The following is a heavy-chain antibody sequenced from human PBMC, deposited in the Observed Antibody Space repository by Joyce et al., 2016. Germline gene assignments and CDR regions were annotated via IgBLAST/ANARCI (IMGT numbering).Heavy chain of an antibody. J-gene: IGHJ4*02. V-gene: IGHV1-2*02. CDR3: ARDSRPIAARTAGALY. D-gene: IGHD6-6*01. Sequence: QVQLVQSGTEMKKPGASVKVSCKASGYTFIVYYLHWVRQAPGQGLEWMGWINPHSGGTIYAQKFQGRITMTRDTSINTVYMELSSLRSDDTAIYYCARDSRPIAARTAGALYWGQGTLVTVSS. CDR2: INPHSGGT. CDR1: GYTFIVYY.